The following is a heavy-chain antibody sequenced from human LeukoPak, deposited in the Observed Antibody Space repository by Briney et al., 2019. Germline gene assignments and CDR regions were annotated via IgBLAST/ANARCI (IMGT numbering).Heavy chain of an antibody. D-gene: IGHD4-17*01. CDR2: ISYRGST. V-gene: IGHV4-59*08. CDR3: ARHLYGDYVSDS. Sequence: PSETLSLTCTVSGGSLKSYFWSWIRQSPGKGLEWIGYISYRGSTNYNPSLKSRVIISIDTSKNQFSLKLSSVTAADTAVYYCARHLYGDYVSDSWGQGNLVTVFS. CDR1: GGSLKSYF. J-gene: IGHJ4*02.